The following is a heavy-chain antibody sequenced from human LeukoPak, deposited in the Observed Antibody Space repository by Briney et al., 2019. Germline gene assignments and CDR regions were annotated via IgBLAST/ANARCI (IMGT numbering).Heavy chain of an antibody. CDR1: GFTFSSYG. CDR2: ISYDGSNK. CDR3: AKQPYYYGSGSYPGMDV. D-gene: IGHD3-10*01. J-gene: IGHJ6*04. Sequence: PGRSLRLSCAASGFTFSSYGMHWVRQAPGKGREWVAVISYDGSNKYYADSVKGRFTISRDNSKNTLYLQMNSLRAEDTAVYYCAKQPYYYGSGSYPGMDVWGKGTTVTVSS. V-gene: IGHV3-30*18.